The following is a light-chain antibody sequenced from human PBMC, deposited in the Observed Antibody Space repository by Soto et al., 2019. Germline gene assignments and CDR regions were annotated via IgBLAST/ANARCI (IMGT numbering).Light chain of an antibody. Sequence: DVVMTQTPLSLSVAPGQPASISCKSSQSLLHITGETFLFWYLQKPGQSPQLLIYEVSTRVSGVPDRFSGSGSGTDFTLEISRVETDDVGIYCCMQSTQLPPTFGQGTRRGIE. J-gene: IGKJ5*01. CDR2: EVS. V-gene: IGKV2D-29*02. CDR3: MQSTQLPPT. CDR1: QSLLHITGETF.